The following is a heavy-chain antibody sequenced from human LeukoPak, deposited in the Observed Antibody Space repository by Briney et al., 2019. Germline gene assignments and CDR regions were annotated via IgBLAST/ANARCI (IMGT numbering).Heavy chain of an antibody. J-gene: IGHJ5*02. Sequence: SETLSLTCTDSGGSISSYYWSWIRQPPGKGLEWIGDFYYSGSTNYNPSLKSRVTISVDTSKNQFSLKLSSVTATDTAIYYCARHKYTSSWHFDTWGQGTLVTVSS. CDR3: ARHKYTSSWHFDT. CDR2: FYYSGST. V-gene: IGHV4-59*08. D-gene: IGHD6-13*01. CDR1: GGSISSYY.